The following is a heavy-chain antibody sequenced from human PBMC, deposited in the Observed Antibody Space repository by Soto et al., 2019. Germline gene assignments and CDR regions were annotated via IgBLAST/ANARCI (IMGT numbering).Heavy chain of an antibody. Sequence: QVQLQESGPGLVKPSQTLSLTCTVSGDSISGGGYDWSWIRQHPGKGLEWIGYIYYNPSLKSRVTISVDKSKNQFSLKLRSVTAADTAVYYCARDPTPWGQGTLVTVSS. J-gene: IGHJ5*02. CDR1: GDSISGGGYD. CDR3: ARDPTP. CDR2: IYY. V-gene: IGHV4-31*03.